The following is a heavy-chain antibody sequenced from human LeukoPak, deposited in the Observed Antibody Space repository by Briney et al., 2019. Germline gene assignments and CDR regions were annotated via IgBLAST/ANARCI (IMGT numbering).Heavy chain of an antibody. Sequence: SETLSLTCTVSGGSISSYYWSWIRQPPGKGLEWIGYIYYSGSTNYNPSLKSRVTISVDTSKNQFSLKLSSVTAADTAVYYCARAEAGYSFDYWGQGTLVTVSS. D-gene: IGHD5-18*01. CDR2: IYYSGST. J-gene: IGHJ4*02. V-gene: IGHV4-59*01. CDR3: ARAEAGYSFDY. CDR1: GGSISSYY.